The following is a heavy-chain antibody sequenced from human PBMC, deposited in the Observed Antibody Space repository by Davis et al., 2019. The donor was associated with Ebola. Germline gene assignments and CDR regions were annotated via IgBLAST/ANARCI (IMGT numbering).Heavy chain of an antibody. CDR3: STNRGDTFGPDAMDV. CDR1: GFMFSRVG. V-gene: IGHV3-30*02. J-gene: IGHJ6*02. Sequence: PGGSLRLSCTATGFMFSRVGMYWVRQAPDGGLEWVAFIEYDGSEQYYADSVRGRFTISRDNSWDRLYLQMDSLRADDVAVYYCSTNRGDTFGPDAMDVWGQGTTVTVSS. D-gene: IGHD3-3*01. CDR2: IEYDGSEQ.